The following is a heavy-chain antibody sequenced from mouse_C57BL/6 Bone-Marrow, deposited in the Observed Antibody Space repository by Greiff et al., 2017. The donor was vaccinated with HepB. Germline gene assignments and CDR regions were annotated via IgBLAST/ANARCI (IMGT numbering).Heavy chain of an antibody. CDR1: GYSITSGYY. J-gene: IGHJ2*01. CDR3: AREGSYYYGSSYPYDY. Sequence: VQLQESGPGLVKPSQSLSLTCSVTGYSITSGYYWNWIRQFPGNKLEWMGYISYDGSNNYNPSLKNRISITRDTSKNQFFLKLNSVTTEDTATYYCAREGSYYYGSSYPYDYWGQGTTLTVSS. V-gene: IGHV3-6*01. CDR2: ISYDGSN. D-gene: IGHD1-1*01.